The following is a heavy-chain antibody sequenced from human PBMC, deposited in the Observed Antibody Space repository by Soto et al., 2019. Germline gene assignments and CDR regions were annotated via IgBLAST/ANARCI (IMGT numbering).Heavy chain of an antibody. CDR1: GFTFSDYY. CDR2: ISSSGSTI. V-gene: IGHV3-11*01. J-gene: IGHJ1*01. CDR3: ARAPVVVVAATYFQH. D-gene: IGHD2-15*01. Sequence: RLSCAASGFTFSDYYMSWIRQAPGKGLEWVSYISSSGSTIYYADSVKGRFTISRDNAKNSLYLQMNSLRAEDTAVYYCARAPVVVVAATYFQHWGQGTLVTVSS.